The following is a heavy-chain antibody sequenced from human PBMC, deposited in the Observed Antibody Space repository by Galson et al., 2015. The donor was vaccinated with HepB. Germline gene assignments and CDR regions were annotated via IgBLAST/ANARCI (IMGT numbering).Heavy chain of an antibody. J-gene: IGHJ4*02. D-gene: IGHD3-22*01. CDR3: ARVEAYYYDSSGYFSGDY. Sequence: SVKVSCKASGYTFTSYAMHWVRQAPGQRLEWMGWINAGNGNTKYSQKFQGRVTITRDTSASTAYMELSSLRSEDTAVYYCARVEAYYYDSSGYFSGDYWGQGTLVTVSS. CDR2: INAGNGNT. V-gene: IGHV1-3*01. CDR1: GYTFTSYA.